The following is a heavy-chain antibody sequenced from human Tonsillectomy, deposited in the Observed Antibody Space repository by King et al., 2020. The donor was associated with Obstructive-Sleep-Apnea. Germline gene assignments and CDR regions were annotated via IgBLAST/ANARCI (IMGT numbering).Heavy chain of an antibody. CDR3: ARTPVSWYFDL. Sequence: VQLVESGGGLVQPGGSLRLSCVASGFTVSSNYMSWGRQAPGKGLEWGSGIFTGGTTYYADSVTGRITISRDNSKNTLYLQMNSLGAEDTAVYYCARTPVSWYFDLWGRGTLVTVSS. CDR2: IFTGGTT. CDR1: GFTVSSNY. V-gene: IGHV3-66*01. J-gene: IGHJ2*01.